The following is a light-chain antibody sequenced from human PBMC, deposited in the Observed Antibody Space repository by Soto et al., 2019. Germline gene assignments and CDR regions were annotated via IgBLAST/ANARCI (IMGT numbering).Light chain of an antibody. J-gene: IGKJ1*01. CDR3: QQHNNYWT. CDR2: DAS. V-gene: IGKV1-5*01. CDR1: QSISSW. Sequence: DIQMTQSPSTLSASVGDRVTITCRASQSISSWLAWFQQKPGKAPKLLIYDASTLESGVPSRFSGSGSATEFTLTISSLQPDDFATYYCQQHNNYWTFGQGTKVDIK.